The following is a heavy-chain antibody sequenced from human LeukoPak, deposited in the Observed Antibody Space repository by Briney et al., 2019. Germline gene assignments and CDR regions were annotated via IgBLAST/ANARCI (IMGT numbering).Heavy chain of an antibody. CDR3: AKDAPYCSGGSGYSVFDY. CDR1: GFTFSSYG. V-gene: IGHV3-30*02. J-gene: IGHJ4*02. D-gene: IGHD2-15*01. CDR2: IRYDGSNK. Sequence: GGSLRLSCAASGFTFSSYGMHWVRQAPGKGLEWVAFIRYDGSNKYYADSVKGRFTISRDNSKNTLYLQMNSLRAEDTAVYYCAKDAPYCSGGSGYSVFDYWGQGTLVTVSS.